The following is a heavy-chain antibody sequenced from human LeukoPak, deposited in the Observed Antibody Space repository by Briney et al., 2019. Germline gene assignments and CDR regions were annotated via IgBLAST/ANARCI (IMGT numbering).Heavy chain of an antibody. CDR3: ARDGGGNSPDF. V-gene: IGHV3-33*01. Sequence: GGSLRLSCAASGFIFRYYGMHWVRQAPGKGLQWVAAMWSDGSYEFSKDSVNGRFTISRDNSNSTLYLQMNSLRAEDTAVYYCARDGGGNSPDFWGQGTLVTVFS. J-gene: IGHJ4*02. D-gene: IGHD4-23*01. CDR2: MWSDGSYE. CDR1: GFIFRYYG.